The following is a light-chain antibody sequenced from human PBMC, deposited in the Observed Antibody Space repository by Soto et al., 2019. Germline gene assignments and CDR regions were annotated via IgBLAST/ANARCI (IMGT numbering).Light chain of an antibody. Sequence: DIQMTQSPSSLSASVGDRVTITCRASQSISIYLNWYQHKPGKAPKLLISAASSLQSGVPSRFSGSGSETDFTLTISSLQPEDFATYYCQQSYNTVSFGQGTKVEIK. V-gene: IGKV1-39*01. CDR1: QSISIY. CDR2: AAS. J-gene: IGKJ1*01. CDR3: QQSYNTVS.